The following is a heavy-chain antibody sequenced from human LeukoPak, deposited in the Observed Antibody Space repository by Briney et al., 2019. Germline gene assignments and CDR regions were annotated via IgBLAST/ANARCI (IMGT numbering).Heavy chain of an antibody. V-gene: IGHV3-11*01. CDR3: ARVPRYGSGSYYSLDH. D-gene: IGHD3-10*01. J-gene: IGHJ4*02. CDR1: GXTFSDYY. CDR2: ISSRENTI. Sequence: GGSLRXXXAXXGXTFSDYYMSWIRQAPGKGLEWVSYISSRENTIYYADSVKGRFTISRDSAKNSLYLQMNSLRADDTAAYYCARVPRYGSGSYYSLDHWGQGTLVTVSS.